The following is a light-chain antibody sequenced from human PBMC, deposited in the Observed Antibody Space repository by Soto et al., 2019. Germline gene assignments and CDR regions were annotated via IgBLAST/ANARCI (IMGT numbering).Light chain of an antibody. Sequence: QSVLTQSPSASGTPGQTVTISCSGSSSNIGSSTVNWYQHVPGTAPKLLIYRDNERLSGFPDRISASKSGTSASLVISGLQSEDEADYYCASWDVSLDGVVFRGGTKLTVL. CDR3: ASWDVSLDGVV. V-gene: IGLV1-44*01. J-gene: IGLJ2*01. CDR2: RDN. CDR1: SSNIGSST.